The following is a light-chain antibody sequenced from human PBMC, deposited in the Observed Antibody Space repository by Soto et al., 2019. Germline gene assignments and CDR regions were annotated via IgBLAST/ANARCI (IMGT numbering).Light chain of an antibody. CDR1: QSISTW. CDR2: QAS. J-gene: IGKJ1*01. Sequence: DIQMTQSPSTLSASVGDRVTITCRASQSISTWLAWYQRKPGKAPNLLVYQASSLQSGVPSRFSGSGSGTEFTLTISSLQPDDFATYYCQQYSSYPGTFGQGTKVEIK. CDR3: QQYSSYPGT. V-gene: IGKV1-5*03.